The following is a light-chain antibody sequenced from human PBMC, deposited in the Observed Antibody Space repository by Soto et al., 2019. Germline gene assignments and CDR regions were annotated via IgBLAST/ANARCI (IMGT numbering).Light chain of an antibody. V-gene: IGKV1-5*01. Sequence: DIQMTQSPSPLSASVGDRITITCRASQSISSWLAWYQQKPGKAPKVLIYDASRLESGVPSRFSGSASGTEFTLTISSLQPDDFATYYCQQYSTYSGAFGKGTKV. J-gene: IGKJ1*01. CDR2: DAS. CDR1: QSISSW. CDR3: QQYSTYSGA.